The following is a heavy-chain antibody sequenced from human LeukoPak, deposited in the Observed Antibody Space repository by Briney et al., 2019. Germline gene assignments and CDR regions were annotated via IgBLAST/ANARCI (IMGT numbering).Heavy chain of an antibody. J-gene: IGHJ4*02. CDR1: GGSISSATSY. Sequence: SETLSLTCAVSGGSISSATSYWGWIRQPPGKGLEWLGRIYYSGSTFYNPSLKSRVTISVDTSKNQFSLKLSSVTAVDTAVYYCARTAVDTTTNFDSWGQGTLVTVSS. CDR2: IYYSGST. CDR3: ARTAVDTTTNFDS. V-gene: IGHV4-39*07. D-gene: IGHD5-18*01.